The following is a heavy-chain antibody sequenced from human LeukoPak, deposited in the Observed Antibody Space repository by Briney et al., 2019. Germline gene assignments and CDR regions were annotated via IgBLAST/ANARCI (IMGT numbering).Heavy chain of an antibody. V-gene: IGHV3-73*01. D-gene: IGHD3-10*01. CDR1: GLTFSGSA. CDR3: TRLKEESSERWSVRDAFDI. Sequence: GGSLRLSCAASGLTFSGSAMHWVLQASGKGLEWVGCIKNKANNYATAYAASVRGRFTISRDDSKNTAYLQMNSLKTEDTAVYYCTRLKEESSERWSVRDAFDIWGQGTMVTVSS. J-gene: IGHJ3*02. CDR2: IKNKANNYAT.